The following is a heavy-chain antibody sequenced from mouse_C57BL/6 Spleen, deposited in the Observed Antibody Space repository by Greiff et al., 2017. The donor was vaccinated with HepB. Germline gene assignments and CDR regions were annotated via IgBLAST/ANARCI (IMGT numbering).Heavy chain of an antibody. Sequence: DVHLVESGGGLVKPGGSLKLSCAASGFTFSDYGMHWVRQAPEKGLEWVAYISSGCSTIYYADTVKGRFTISRDNAKNTLFLQMTSLRSEDTAMYYCARGYYGSSYVDYWGQGTTLTVSS. CDR3: ARGYYGSSYVDY. CDR2: ISSGCSTI. V-gene: IGHV5-17*01. J-gene: IGHJ2*01. D-gene: IGHD1-1*01. CDR1: GFTFSDYG.